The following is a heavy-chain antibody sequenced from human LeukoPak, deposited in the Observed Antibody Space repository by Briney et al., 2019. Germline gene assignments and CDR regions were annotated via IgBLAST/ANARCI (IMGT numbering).Heavy chain of an antibody. Sequence: GASVKVSCKASEYTFTSYDINWVRQATGQGLEWMGWKNPSSGSTGYAQKFQGRVTMTRDTSISTAYMELSSLRSEDTAVYFCARSNYGGKRWFDPWGQGTLVIVSS. V-gene: IGHV1-8*01. CDR1: EYTFTSYD. J-gene: IGHJ5*02. D-gene: IGHD4-23*01. CDR2: KNPSSGST. CDR3: ARSNYGGKRWFDP.